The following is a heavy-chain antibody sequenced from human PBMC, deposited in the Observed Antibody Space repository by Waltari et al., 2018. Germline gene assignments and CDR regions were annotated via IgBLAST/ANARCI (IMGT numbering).Heavy chain of an antibody. D-gene: IGHD6-19*01. V-gene: IGHV4-4*07. CDR3: GGTYGQWLKRDAFDI. J-gene: IGHJ3*02. Sequence: QLQLQESGPGLVKPSETLSLTCTVSGGSISSYYWSWIRQPAGKGLEWIGRIYTSGSTNYNPSLKSRVTMSVDTSKNQFSLKLSSVTVADTAVYYCGGTYGQWLKRDAFDIWGQGTMVTVSS. CDR2: IYTSGST. CDR1: GGSISSYY.